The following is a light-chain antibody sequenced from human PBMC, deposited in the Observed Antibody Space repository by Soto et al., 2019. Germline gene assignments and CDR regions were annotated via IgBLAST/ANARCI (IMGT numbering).Light chain of an antibody. Sequence: EIVMTQSPATLSVSPGESATLSCTASQSISDNLAWYQQKFGQAPRLLIYGASTRATDIPARFSGSGSGTDFTRSISSLQSEDSAVYYCQQSYDWPRTFGQGTRVEVK. V-gene: IGKV3-15*01. CDR1: QSISDN. CDR3: QQSYDWPRT. CDR2: GAS. J-gene: IGKJ1*01.